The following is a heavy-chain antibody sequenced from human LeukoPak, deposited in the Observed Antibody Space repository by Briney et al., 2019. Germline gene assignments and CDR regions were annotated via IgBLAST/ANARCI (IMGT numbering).Heavy chain of an antibody. J-gene: IGHJ4*02. CDR1: GGSIISPHY. CDR2: IYYSGST. CDR3: ASGYSYGFDY. V-gene: IGHV4-39*07. Sequence: PSETLSLTCTVSGGSIISPHYWGWIRQPPGKGLEWIGSIYYSGSTHFNPSLKSRVTISVDTSKNQFSLKLSSVTAADTAVYYCASGYSYGFDYWGQGTLVTVSS. D-gene: IGHD5-18*01.